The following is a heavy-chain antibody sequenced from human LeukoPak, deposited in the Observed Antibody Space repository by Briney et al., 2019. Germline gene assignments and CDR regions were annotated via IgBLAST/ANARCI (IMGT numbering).Heavy chain of an antibody. CDR3: AKDPYYYGSGSYSWFDP. J-gene: IGHJ5*02. CDR1: GFTFSSYS. Sequence: GGSLRLSCAASGFTFSSYSMNWVRQAPGKGLEWVSYISSSSSTIYYADSVKGRFTISRDNSKNTLYLQMNSLRAEDTAVYYCAKDPYYYGSGSYSWFDPWGQGTLVTVSS. V-gene: IGHV3-48*01. D-gene: IGHD3-10*01. CDR2: ISSSSSTI.